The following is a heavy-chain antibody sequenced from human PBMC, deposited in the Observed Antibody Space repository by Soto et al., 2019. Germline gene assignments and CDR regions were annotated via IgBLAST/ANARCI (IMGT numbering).Heavy chain of an antibody. CDR2: IYYSGST. CDR3: ARFPRVVVTPDTSFDI. Sequence: QVQLQESGPGLVKPSQTLSLTCTVSGGSISSGGYYWCWIRQHPGKGLEWIGYIYYSGSTYYNPSLKSRVTISVDTSKNQFSLKLSSVTAADTAVYYCARFPRVVVTPDTSFDIWGQGTMVTVSS. CDR1: GGSISSGGYY. J-gene: IGHJ3*02. D-gene: IGHD2-21*02. V-gene: IGHV4-31*03.